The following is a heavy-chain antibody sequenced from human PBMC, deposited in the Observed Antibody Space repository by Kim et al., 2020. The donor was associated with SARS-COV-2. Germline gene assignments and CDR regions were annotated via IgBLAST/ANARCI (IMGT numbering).Heavy chain of an antibody. D-gene: IGHD3-22*01. V-gene: IGHV3-66*02. J-gene: IGHJ4*02. CDR3: ASSSVHYYDSSGFDY. CDR1: GFTVSSNY. CDR2: IYSGGST. Sequence: GGSLRLSCAASGFTVSSNYMSWVRQAPGKGLEWVSVIYSGGSTYYADSVNGRFTISRDNSKNTLYPQMNSLRAEDTAVYYCASSSVHYYDSSGFDYWGQGTLVTVSS.